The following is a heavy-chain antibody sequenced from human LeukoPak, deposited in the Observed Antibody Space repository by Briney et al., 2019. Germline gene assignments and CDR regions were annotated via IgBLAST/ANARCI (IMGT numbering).Heavy chain of an antibody. D-gene: IGHD3-16*01. CDR2: LSRNDVKT. Sequence: GGSLRLSCAASGFPFSTYAMTWVRQATGRGLEWVSPLSRNDVKTFYPDHEKGRFTMSRDNSKNTLYLDMNSLRAEHTAIYYCAIVGDWSDYYGRDIWRQGTTVSV. J-gene: IGHJ6*02. V-gene: IGHV3-23*01. CDR3: AIVGDWSDYYGRDI. CDR1: GFPFSTYA.